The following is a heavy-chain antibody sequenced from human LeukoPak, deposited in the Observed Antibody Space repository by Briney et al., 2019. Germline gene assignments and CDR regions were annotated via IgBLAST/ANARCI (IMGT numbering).Heavy chain of an antibody. V-gene: IGHV3-23*01. D-gene: IGHD6-19*01. Sequence: PGGSPRLSCAASEFTFSSYAMSWVRQAPGKGLEWVSAISYSGGSTYYADSVKGRFTISRDNSKNTLYLQMNSLRAEDTAVYYCAKDQRSIAVAGYFDYWGQGTLVTVSS. CDR2: ISYSGGST. CDR3: AKDQRSIAVAGYFDY. J-gene: IGHJ4*02. CDR1: EFTFSSYA.